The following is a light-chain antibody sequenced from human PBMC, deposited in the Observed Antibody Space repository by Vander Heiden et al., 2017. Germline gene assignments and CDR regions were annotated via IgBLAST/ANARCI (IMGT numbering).Light chain of an antibody. V-gene: IGKV1-12*01. J-gene: IGKJ1*01. CDR1: QNINNW. Sequence: DIQMTQSPSSVSAYVGDRVTITCRASQNINNWLAWYQQKPGKAPKFLISGESSLQSGVPSRFSASGSGTYFTLTITSLQPEDFATYYGLQDYTFPWTLGQGTKVEVK. CDR3: LQDYTFPWT. CDR2: GES.